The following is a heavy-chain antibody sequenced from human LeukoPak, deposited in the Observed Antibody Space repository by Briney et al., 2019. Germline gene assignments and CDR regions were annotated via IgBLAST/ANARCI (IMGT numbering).Heavy chain of an antibody. D-gene: IGHD6-13*01. Sequence: SETLSLTCTVSGGSISSYYWSWIRQPPGKGLEWIGYIYYSGSTNYNPSLKSRVTMSVDTSKNQFSLKLSSVTAADTAVYYCASFRGSSSWIDFWGQGTLVTVSS. CDR3: ASFRGSSSWIDF. V-gene: IGHV4-59*01. CDR1: GGSISSYY. J-gene: IGHJ5*01. CDR2: IYYSGST.